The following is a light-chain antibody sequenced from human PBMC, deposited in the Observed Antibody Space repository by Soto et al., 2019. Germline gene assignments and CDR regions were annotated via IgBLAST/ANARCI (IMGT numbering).Light chain of an antibody. CDR1: SSDVVSYYL. Sequence: QSVLTQPASVSGSPGQSITISCTGASSDVVSYYLVSWYQQYPGKAPKLIIYEGTRRPSGVSDRFSGSNSGNTASLTISGLQAEDEADYYCCSYAGSATLYVVFGGGTKLTVL. V-gene: IGLV2-23*01. CDR2: EGT. CDR3: CSYAGSATLYVV. J-gene: IGLJ2*01.